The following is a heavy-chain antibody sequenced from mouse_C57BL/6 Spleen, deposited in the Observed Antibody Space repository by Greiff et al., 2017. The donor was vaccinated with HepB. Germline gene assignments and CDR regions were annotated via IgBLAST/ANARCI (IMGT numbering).Heavy chain of an antibody. CDR1: GYTFTNYW. V-gene: IGHV1-63*01. J-gene: IGHJ1*03. CDR2: IYPGGGYT. Sequence: QVQLQQSGAELVRPGTSVKMSCKASGYTFTNYWIGWAKQRPGHGLEWIGDIYPGGGYTTYNEKFKSTATLTADKSSSTAYMQFSSLTSEYSAIYYCAREDYDGLWYFDVWGTGTTVTVSS. CDR3: AREDYDGLWYFDV. D-gene: IGHD2-3*01.